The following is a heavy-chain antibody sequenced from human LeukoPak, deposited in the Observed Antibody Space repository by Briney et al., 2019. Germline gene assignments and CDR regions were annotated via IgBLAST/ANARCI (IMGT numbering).Heavy chain of an antibody. V-gene: IGHV4-34*01. J-gene: IGHJ6*03. D-gene: IGHD6-19*01. CDR1: GGSFSGYY. CDR2: INHSGST. Sequence: SETLSLTCAVYGGSFSGYYWSWIRQPPGKGLEWIGEINHSGSTNYNPSLKSRVTISVDTSKNQFSLKLSSVTAADTAVYYCARVWTGQWPPHYYYMDVWGKGTTVTISS. CDR3: ARVWTGQWPPHYYYMDV.